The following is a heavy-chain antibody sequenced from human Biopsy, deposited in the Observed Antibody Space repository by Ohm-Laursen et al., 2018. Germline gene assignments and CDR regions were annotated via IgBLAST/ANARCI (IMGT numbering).Heavy chain of an antibody. V-gene: IGHV4-34*01. CDR1: GGPFSGYF. Sequence: GTLSLTCAVYGGPFSGYFWTWIRQAPGKGPEWIGEIDHTGGTNYNPSLKSRVNISQDRSKNQFSLRLDSVTAADTAVYYCARSVDITVVRGYYFDFWGQGTLVTVSS. J-gene: IGHJ4*02. D-gene: IGHD3-10*01. CDR2: IDHTGGT. CDR3: ARSVDITVVRGYYFDF.